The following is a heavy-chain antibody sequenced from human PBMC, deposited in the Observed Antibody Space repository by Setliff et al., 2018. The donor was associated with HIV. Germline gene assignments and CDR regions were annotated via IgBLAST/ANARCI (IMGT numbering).Heavy chain of an antibody. V-gene: IGHV1-18*01. D-gene: IGHD2-2*01. Sequence: ASVKVSCKGSGYTFTRYGISWVRQAPGQGLEWMGWISANNGNTKYAQRLQGRVTMTTDTSTSTAYMDLRSLRSDDTAVYFCARDGEYQVLHYYYSGMDVWGQGTTVTVSS. J-gene: IGHJ6*02. CDR3: ARDGEYQVLHYYYSGMDV. CDR2: ISANNGNT. CDR1: GYTFTRYG.